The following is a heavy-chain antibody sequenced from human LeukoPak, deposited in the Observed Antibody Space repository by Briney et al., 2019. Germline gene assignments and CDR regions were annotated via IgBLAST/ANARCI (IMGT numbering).Heavy chain of an antibody. CDR3: ATYTT. D-gene: IGHD1-1*01. V-gene: IGHV4-59*05. J-gene: IGHJ4*02. CDR2: IYDDGRT. Sequence: GSLRLSCAASGFTFSSYWMSWVRQPPGKGLEWIGGIYDDGRTYYNPSFKSRVTVSVDASRNQFSLKLSSVTAADTAVYHCATYTTWGQGIVVTVSS. CDR1: GFTFSSYW.